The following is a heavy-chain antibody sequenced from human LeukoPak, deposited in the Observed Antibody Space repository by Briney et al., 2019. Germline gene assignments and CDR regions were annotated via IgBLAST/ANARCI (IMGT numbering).Heavy chain of an antibody. V-gene: IGHV3-30*18. CDR1: EFTFSSYG. CDR3: AKFGDSSGYYRSLGHAFDI. CDR2: ISYDGSNK. J-gene: IGHJ3*02. Sequence: GGSLRLSCAASEFTFSSYGMHWVRQAPGKGLEWVAVISYDGSNKYYADSVKGRFTISRDNSKNTLYLQMNSLRAEDTAVYYCAKFGDSSGYYRSLGHAFDIWGQGTMVTVSS. D-gene: IGHD3-22*01.